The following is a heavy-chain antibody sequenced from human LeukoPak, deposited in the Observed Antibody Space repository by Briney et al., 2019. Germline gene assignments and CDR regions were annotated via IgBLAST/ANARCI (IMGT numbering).Heavy chain of an antibody. V-gene: IGHV3-23*01. Sequence: GGSLRLSCAASGFTFSSYWMSWVRQAPGKGLEWVSGIVPSGSISYYADSVKGRFTISRDNSQNTVSLHMNSLRAEDTAVYYCARDPGSAFGGVIVKVYYYYMDVWGKGTTVTVSS. CDR1: GFTFSSYW. J-gene: IGHJ6*03. CDR2: IVPSGSIS. D-gene: IGHD3-16*02. CDR3: ARDPGSAFGGVIVKVYYYYMDV.